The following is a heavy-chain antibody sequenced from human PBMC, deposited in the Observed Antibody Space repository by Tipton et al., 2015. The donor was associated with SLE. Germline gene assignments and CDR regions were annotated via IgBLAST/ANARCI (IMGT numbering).Heavy chain of an antibody. CDR1: KFTFSSHA. D-gene: IGHD1-1*01. V-gene: IGHV3-23*01. CDR3: ARFEGATTLYSFDY. CDR2: ISGSGGSK. Sequence: GSLRLSCAASKFTFSSHAMGWVRQAPGKGLEWVSAISGSGGSKYYADSVKGRFTISRDNSKNTLSLQMNTLRAEDTAVYYCARFEGATTLYSFDYWGQGTLVTVSS. J-gene: IGHJ4*02.